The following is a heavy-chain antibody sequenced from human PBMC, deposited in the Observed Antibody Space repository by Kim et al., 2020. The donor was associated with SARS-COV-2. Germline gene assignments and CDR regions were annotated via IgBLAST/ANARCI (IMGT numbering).Heavy chain of an antibody. J-gene: IGHJ4*02. CDR1: GYTFTSYA. Sequence: ASVKVSCKASGYTFTSYAMHWVRQAPGQRLEWMGWINAGNGNTKYSQKFQGRVTITRDTSASTAYMELSSLRSEDTAVYYCARDPQVPYSSGWSPLGFWGQGTLVTVSS. CDR2: INAGNGNT. D-gene: IGHD6-19*01. CDR3: ARDPQVPYSSGWSPLGF. V-gene: IGHV1-3*01.